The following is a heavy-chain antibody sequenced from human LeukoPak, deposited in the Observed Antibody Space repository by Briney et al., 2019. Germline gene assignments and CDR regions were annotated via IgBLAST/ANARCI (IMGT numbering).Heavy chain of an antibody. Sequence: GGSLRLSCAASGFTFSSYSMNWVRQAPGKGLEWVSAISGSGGSTYYADSVKGRLTISRDNSKNTLYLQMNSLRAEDTAVYYCAKAQGGSGWYEGDWFDPWGQGTLVTVSS. J-gene: IGHJ5*02. CDR3: AKAQGGSGWYEGDWFDP. CDR1: GFTFSSYS. CDR2: ISGSGGST. V-gene: IGHV3-23*01. D-gene: IGHD6-19*01.